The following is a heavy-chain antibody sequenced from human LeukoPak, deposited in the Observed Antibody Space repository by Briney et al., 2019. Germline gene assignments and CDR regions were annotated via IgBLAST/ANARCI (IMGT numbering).Heavy chain of an antibody. CDR1: GGSIRSFY. D-gene: IGHD1-26*01. Sequence: SETLSLTCSVSGGSIRSFYWGWIRQSAGKGLEWIGRIYTTGTTNYNPSLKSRVTMSADTSKNQVSLKVNSVTAADTAVYYCAREVGYYYGMDVWGQGTTVTVSS. CDR2: IYTTGTT. V-gene: IGHV4-4*07. CDR3: AREVGYYYGMDV. J-gene: IGHJ6*02.